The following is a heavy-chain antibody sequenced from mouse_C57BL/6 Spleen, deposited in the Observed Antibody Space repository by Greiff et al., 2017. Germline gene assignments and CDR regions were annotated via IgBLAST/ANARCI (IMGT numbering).Heavy chain of an antibody. Sequence: EVKLVESGGGLVKPGGSLKLSCAASGFTFSSYAMSWVRQTPEKRLEWVATISDGGSYTYYPDNVKGRFTISRDNAKNNLYLQMSHLKSEDTAMYYCARGEDGYYVRYFDDWGKGTTLTVSS. CDR3: ARGEDGYYVRYFDD. CDR1: GFTFSSYA. D-gene: IGHD2-3*01. J-gene: IGHJ2*01. V-gene: IGHV5-4*03. CDR2: ISDGGSYT.